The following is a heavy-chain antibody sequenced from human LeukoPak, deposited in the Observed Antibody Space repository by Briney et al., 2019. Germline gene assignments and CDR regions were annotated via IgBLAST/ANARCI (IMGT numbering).Heavy chain of an antibody. V-gene: IGHV3-7*01. D-gene: IGHD3-22*01. J-gene: IGHJ4*02. Sequence: GGSLRLSCAASGFTFSNYDMHWVRQAPGKGLEWVANIKQDGSEKYYVDSVKGRFTISRDNAKNSLYLQMNSLRAEDTAVYYCARDIVNYYDSSGYYWGQGTLVTVSS. CDR1: GFTFSNYD. CDR3: ARDIVNYYDSSGYY. CDR2: IKQDGSEK.